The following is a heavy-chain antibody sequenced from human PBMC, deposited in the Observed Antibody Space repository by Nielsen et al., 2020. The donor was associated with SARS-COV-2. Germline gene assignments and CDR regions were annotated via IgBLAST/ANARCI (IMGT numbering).Heavy chain of an antibody. V-gene: IGHV4-4*01. CDR2: IYHSGST. CDR3: ARRGDCSVGSCQGWFDA. J-gene: IGHJ5*02. D-gene: IGHD2-15*01. Sequence: SWVRQPPGKGLEWIGEIYHSGSTNYNPSLKSRVTISVDKSKNEFSLKLRSVTAADTAVYFCARRGDCSVGSCQGWFDAWGQGTLVTVSS.